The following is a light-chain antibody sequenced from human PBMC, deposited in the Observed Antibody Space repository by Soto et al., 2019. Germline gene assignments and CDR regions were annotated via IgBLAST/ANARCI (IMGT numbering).Light chain of an antibody. J-gene: IGKJ5*01. CDR1: QSFRGL. V-gene: IGKV3-11*01. Sequence: EIVLTQTPGTLSLSPGERATLSCRASQSFRGLLAWYQQKPGQAPRLLIYDAYNRATGIPPRFSGSGSGTDFTLTISSLEPEDSAVYYCQQRHMWPITFGQGRRLEFK. CDR2: DAY. CDR3: QQRHMWPIT.